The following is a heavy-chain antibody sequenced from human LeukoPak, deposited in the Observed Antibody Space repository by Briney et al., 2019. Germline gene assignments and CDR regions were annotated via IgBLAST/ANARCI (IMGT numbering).Heavy chain of an antibody. CDR3: VRRVGPYISSWIDAFDI. Sequence: GESLKISCKGFGYTFTSNWIGWARQRLGKGLEWIGIIQPVDSDTRYSPSFQDQVTMSADKSINTAYLQWRSLTASDTAMYFCVRRVGPYISSWIDAFDIWGQGTMVTVSS. CDR1: GYTFTSNW. D-gene: IGHD1-26*01. V-gene: IGHV5-51*01. J-gene: IGHJ3*02. CDR2: IQPVDSDT.